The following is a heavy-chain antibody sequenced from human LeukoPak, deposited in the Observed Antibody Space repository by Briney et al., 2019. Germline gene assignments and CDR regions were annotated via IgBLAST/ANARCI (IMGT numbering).Heavy chain of an antibody. J-gene: IGHJ4*02. CDR2: IRYDGSNK. CDR3: ARSAAGPFDY. D-gene: IGHD6-13*01. Sequence: GGSLRLSCAASGFTFSSYAMSWVRQAPGKGLEWVAFIRYDGSNKYYADSVKGRFTISRDNSKNTLYLQMNSLRAEDTAVYYCARSAAGPFDYWGQGTLVTVSS. V-gene: IGHV3-30*02. CDR1: GFTFSSYA.